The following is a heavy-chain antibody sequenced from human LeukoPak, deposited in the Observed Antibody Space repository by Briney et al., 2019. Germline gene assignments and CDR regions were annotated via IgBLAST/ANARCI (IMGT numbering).Heavy chain of an antibody. CDR3: ARGRMVRGVITPSGY. V-gene: IGHV3-74*01. D-gene: IGHD3-10*01. CDR2: INTDGSST. CDR1: GFTFSSYW. Sequence: GGSLRLSCAASGFTFSSYWMHWVRQAPGKGLVWVSRINTDGSSTNYADFVKGRFTISRDNAKNTLYLQMNSLRPEDTAVYYCARGRMVRGVITPSGYWGQGTLVTVSS. J-gene: IGHJ4*02.